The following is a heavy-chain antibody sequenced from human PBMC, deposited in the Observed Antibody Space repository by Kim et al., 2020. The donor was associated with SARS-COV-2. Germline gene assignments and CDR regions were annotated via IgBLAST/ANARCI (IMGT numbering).Heavy chain of an antibody. D-gene: IGHD1-1*01. Sequence: GGSLRLSCAASGFTFSSYAMRWVRQAPGKGPEWVSLVSGSGGSTYHPDSVKGRFAISRDNSKKTLYLQMNSLRAEDTAVYYCVKEERNNGSSFGFCGQG. J-gene: IGHJ4*02. V-gene: IGHV3-23*01. CDR1: GFTFSSYA. CDR3: VKEERNNGSSFGF. CDR2: VSGSGGST.